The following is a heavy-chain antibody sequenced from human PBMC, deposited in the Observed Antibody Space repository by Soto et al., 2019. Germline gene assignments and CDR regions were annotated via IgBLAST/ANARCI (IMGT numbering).Heavy chain of an antibody. CDR3: ARAHGSGWGAFDI. Sequence: PSETLSLTCTVSGGSISSSGHYWGWVRQHPGKGLEWIGYIYYSGSTYYNPSLKSRVTISVDRSKNQFSLKLSSVTAADTAVYYCARAHGSGWGAFDIWGQGTMVTVSS. J-gene: IGHJ3*02. CDR2: IYYSGST. CDR1: GGSISSSGHY. V-gene: IGHV4-31*03. D-gene: IGHD3-10*01.